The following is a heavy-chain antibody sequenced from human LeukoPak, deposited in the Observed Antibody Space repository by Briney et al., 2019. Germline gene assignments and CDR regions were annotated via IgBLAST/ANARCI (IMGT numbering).Heavy chain of an antibody. D-gene: IGHD3-10*01. CDR3: ARDVPFGGV. J-gene: IGHJ6*02. V-gene: IGHV3-64*04. CDR2: ISSNGGSI. Sequence: GGSLRLSCSASGFTFSSYAMHWVRQAPGKGLEYVSAISSNGGSIYYADSVKGRFTISRDNAKNSLYLQMNSLRAEDTAVYYCARDVPFGGVWGQGTTVTVSS. CDR1: GFTFSSYA.